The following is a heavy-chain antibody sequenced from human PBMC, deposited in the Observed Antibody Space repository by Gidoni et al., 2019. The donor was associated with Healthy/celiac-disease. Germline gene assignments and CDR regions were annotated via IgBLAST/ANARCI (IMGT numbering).Heavy chain of an antibody. J-gene: IGHJ5*02. V-gene: IGHV4-31*03. CDR3: ARWRGGTTYASYWFDT. CDR2: IYYSGST. CDR1: GGSISSGGYY. Sequence: QVQLQESGPGLVNPSQTLSLTCTVSGGSISSGGYYWSWIRQHPGKGLEWIGYIYYSGSTYYNQYLKSRVTISVDTSKNQFSLKLSSVTAADTAVYYCARWRGGTTYASYWFDTWGQGTLVTVSS. D-gene: IGHD4-17*01.